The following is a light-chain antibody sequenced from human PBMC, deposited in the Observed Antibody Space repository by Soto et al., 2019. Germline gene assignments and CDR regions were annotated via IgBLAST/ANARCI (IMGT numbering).Light chain of an antibody. CDR2: GAS. CDR3: QQYNNWPFPSWT. CDR1: QSVSSN. V-gene: IGKV3-15*01. Sequence: EIVMTQSPATLSVSPGERATLSCRASQSVSSNLAWYQQKPGQAPMLLLYGASTRATGIPARFSGSGYGTEFPLTISILQSEDFAVYYWQQYNNWPFPSWTFGQGTNVEIK. J-gene: IGKJ1*01.